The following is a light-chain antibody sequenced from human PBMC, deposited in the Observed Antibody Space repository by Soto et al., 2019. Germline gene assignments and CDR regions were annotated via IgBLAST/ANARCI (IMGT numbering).Light chain of an antibody. J-gene: IGLJ1*01. CDR3: SSYAGSNGV. Sequence: QSVLTQPPSASVSPGQSVTISCTGTSSDVGGYNYVSWYQQHPGKAPKLMIYEVSKRPSGVPDRFSGSKSGNTASLPVSGLQAEDEADYYCSSYAGSNGVFGTGTKVTVL. CDR2: EVS. CDR1: SSDVGGYNY. V-gene: IGLV2-8*01.